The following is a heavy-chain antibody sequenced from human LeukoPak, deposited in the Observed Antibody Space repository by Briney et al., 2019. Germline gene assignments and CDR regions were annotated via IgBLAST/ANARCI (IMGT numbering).Heavy chain of an antibody. CDR2: ISWNSGSI. Sequence: TGGSLRLSCAASGFTFDDYAMHWVRQAPGKGLEWVSGISWNSGSIGYADSVKGRFTISRDNAKNSLYLQMNSLRAEDTAVYYCASLYGSGPNWFDPWGQGTLVTVSS. CDR3: ASLYGSGPNWFDP. V-gene: IGHV3-9*01. CDR1: GFTFDDYA. J-gene: IGHJ5*02. D-gene: IGHD3-10*01.